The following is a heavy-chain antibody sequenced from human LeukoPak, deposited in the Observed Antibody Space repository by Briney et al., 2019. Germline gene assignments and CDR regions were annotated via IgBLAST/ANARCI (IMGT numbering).Heavy chain of an antibody. J-gene: IGHJ4*02. D-gene: IGHD3-16*02. V-gene: IGHV4-34*01. CDR2: INHSGST. CDR3: ARGVSDYVWGSYRHHFDY. CDR1: GGSFSGYY. Sequence: SETLSLTRAVYGGSFSGYYWSWIRQPPGKGLELIGEINHSGSTHYNPSLKSRVTISVDTSKNHFSLKLSSVTDADTAVYYCARGVSDYVWGSYRHHFDYWGQGTLVTVSS.